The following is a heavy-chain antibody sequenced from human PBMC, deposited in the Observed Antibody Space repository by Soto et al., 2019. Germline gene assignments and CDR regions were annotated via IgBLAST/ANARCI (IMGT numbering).Heavy chain of an antibody. V-gene: IGHV4-34*01. Sequence: TSETLSLTCAVYGGSFSGYYWSWIRQPPGKGLEWIGEINHSGSTNYNPSLKSRVTISVDTSKNQFSLKLSSVTAADTAVYYCARGSDSSSSSMYGRMPIGKWFDPSGQGTLVTVST. CDR3: ARGSDSSSSSMYGRMPIGKWFDP. J-gene: IGHJ5*02. D-gene: IGHD6-6*01. CDR2: INHSGST. CDR1: GGSFSGYY.